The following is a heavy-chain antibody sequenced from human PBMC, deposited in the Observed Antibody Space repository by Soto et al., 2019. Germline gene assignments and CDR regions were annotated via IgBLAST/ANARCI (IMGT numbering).Heavy chain of an antibody. Sequence: EASVKVSCKSSGNTFPNYAIHWVRQAPGQRLEWMGWINGGNGNTYYSENFQGRVTFTRDTSASTVYMELSSLRSEDTAIYYCVRDDSGYSGSYYIDYFNYWGQGALVTVSS. D-gene: IGHD1-26*01. CDR2: INGGNGNT. V-gene: IGHV1-3*01. CDR1: GNTFPNYA. CDR3: VRDDSGYSGSYYIDYFNY. J-gene: IGHJ4*02.